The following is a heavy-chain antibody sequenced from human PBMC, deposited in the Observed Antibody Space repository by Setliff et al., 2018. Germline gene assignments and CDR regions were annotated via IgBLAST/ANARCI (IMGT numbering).Heavy chain of an antibody. CDR2: ISGYNGNT. CDR1: GYTFKTYG. CDR3: ARVPRLEWLLPTFDS. V-gene: IGHV1-18*01. Sequence: ASVKVSCKASGYTFKTYGFTWVRQAPGQGLEWMGWISGYNGNTDYAQNLQGRVTMTIDTSTSTAYMELRSLRSDDTAVYYCARVPRLEWLLPTFDSWGQGTLVTVSS. D-gene: IGHD3-3*01. J-gene: IGHJ4*02.